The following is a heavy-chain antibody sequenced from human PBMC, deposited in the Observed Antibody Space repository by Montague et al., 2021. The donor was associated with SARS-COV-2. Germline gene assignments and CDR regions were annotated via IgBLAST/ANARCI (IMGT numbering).Heavy chain of an antibody. CDR3: VRDGGNWYYFDY. J-gene: IGHJ4*02. Sequence: SETLSLTCSISGVSITSCYWSWVRQPAGKGLEWIGHIYASGSTNYSPSLKGRVRLSIDNPKNQFSLKLESLTAADTAVYYCVRDGGNWYYFDYWGQGALVTVSS. CDR2: IYASGST. D-gene: IGHD3-16*01. CDR1: GVSITSCY. V-gene: IGHV4-4*07.